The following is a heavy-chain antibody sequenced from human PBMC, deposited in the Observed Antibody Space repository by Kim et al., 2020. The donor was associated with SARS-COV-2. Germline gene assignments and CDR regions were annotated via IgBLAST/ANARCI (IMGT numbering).Heavy chain of an antibody. J-gene: IGHJ4*02. CDR3: AKDKGERAAAATTFDY. V-gene: IGHV3-9*01. D-gene: IGHD6-13*01. Sequence: SVKGRFTISRDNAKNSLYLQMNSLRAEDTALYYCAKDKGERAAAATTFDYWGQGTLVTVSS.